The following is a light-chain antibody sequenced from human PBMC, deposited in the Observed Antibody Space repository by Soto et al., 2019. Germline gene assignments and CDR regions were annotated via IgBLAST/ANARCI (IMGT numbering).Light chain of an antibody. CDR3: QQYGTTEII. J-gene: IGKJ5*01. Sequence: EFVLTQSPGTLSLSPGERATLSCRASQSLTNSFIAWYQQRPGQAPRLLIYDTSSRASGIPDRFSGSGSGTDFTLTISRLEPEDFAVFYCQQYGTTEIIFGQGTRLDI. CDR2: DTS. V-gene: IGKV3-20*01. CDR1: QSLTNSF.